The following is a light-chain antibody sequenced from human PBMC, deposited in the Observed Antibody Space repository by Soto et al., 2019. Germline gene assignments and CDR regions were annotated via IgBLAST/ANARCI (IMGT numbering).Light chain of an antibody. V-gene: IGKV3-11*01. CDR1: QSVSSY. CDR2: DAS. CDR3: QQRSNWPPWT. Sequence: EIMCTQSPPTLSLSPEERATLSCRASQSVSSYLAWYQQKPGQAPRLLIYDASNRATGIPARFSGSGSGTDFTLTISSLEPEDFAVYYCQQRSNWPPWTFGQGTKVDIK. J-gene: IGKJ1*01.